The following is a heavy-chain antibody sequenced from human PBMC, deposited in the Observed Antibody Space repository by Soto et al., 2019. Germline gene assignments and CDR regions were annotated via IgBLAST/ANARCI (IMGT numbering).Heavy chain of an antibody. Sequence: EVQLLESGGGLVQPGGSLRLSCAASGFTFSSYAMSWVRQAPGKGLEWVSASSGSGGSTYYADSVKGRFTISRDNSKNTLYLQMTSLRAEDTAVYYYAKEALERDYFDYWGQGTLVTVSS. D-gene: IGHD1-1*01. CDR1: GFTFSSYA. CDR2: SSGSGGST. J-gene: IGHJ4*02. CDR3: AKEALERDYFDY. V-gene: IGHV3-23*01.